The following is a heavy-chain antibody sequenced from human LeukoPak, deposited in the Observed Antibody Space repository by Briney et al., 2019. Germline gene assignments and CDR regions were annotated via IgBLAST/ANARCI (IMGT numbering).Heavy chain of an antibody. CDR3: ARDLRFSYGDLPYFDY. J-gene: IGHJ4*02. V-gene: IGHV3-11*01. D-gene: IGHD4-17*01. CDR2: ISSSGSTI. Sequence: GGSLRLSCAASGFTFSDYYMSWIRQAPGKGLEWVSYISSSGSTIYYADSVKGRFTISRDNAKNSLYLQMNSLRAADTAVSYCARDLRFSYGDLPYFDYWGQGTLVTVSS. CDR1: GFTFSDYY.